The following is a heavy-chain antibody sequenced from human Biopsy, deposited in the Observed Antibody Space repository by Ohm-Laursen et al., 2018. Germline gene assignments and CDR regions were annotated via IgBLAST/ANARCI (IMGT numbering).Heavy chain of an antibody. D-gene: IGHD2-21*01. CDR3: AKDGGPYCGGCELDY. Sequence: SSLRLSCTASGFTFSSCGMHWVRQTPGKGLESVALISCDGYNKWYADSVKGRFTISRDNSKNTLYLQMNSLRVEDTAVYYCAKDGGPYCGGCELDYWGQGTLVTVSS. J-gene: IGHJ4*02. CDR2: ISCDGYNK. V-gene: IGHV3-30*18. CDR1: GFTFSSCG.